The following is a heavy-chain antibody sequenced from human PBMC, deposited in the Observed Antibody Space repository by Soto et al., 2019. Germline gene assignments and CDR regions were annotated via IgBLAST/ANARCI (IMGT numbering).Heavy chain of an antibody. D-gene: IGHD3-9*01. V-gene: IGHV3-48*01. J-gene: IGHJ2*01. CDR1: GFTFSSYS. CDR2: ISSSSSTI. CDR3: ATLAPPNYDILTGYYRGWYFDL. Sequence: SLRLSCAASGFTFSSYSMNWVRQAPGKGLEWVSYISSSSSTIYYADSVKGRFTISRDNAKNSLYLQMNSLRAEDTAVYYCATLAPPNYDILTGYYRGWYFDLWGRGTLVTVS.